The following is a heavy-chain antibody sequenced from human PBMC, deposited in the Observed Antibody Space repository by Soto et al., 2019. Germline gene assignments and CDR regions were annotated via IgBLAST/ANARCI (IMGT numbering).Heavy chain of an antibody. CDR2: IYYSGST. Sequence: PSATLSLTCTVSGGSISSGDYYWSWIRQPPGKGLEWIGYIYYSGSTYYNPSLKSRVTISVDTSKNQFSLKLSSVTAADTAVYYCARDDSSGWYGYWGQGTLVTVSS. J-gene: IGHJ4*02. D-gene: IGHD6-19*01. CDR1: GGSISSGDYY. V-gene: IGHV4-30-4*01. CDR3: ARDDSSGWYGY.